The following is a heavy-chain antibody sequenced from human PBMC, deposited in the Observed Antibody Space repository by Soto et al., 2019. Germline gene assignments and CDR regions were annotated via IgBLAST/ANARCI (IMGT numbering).Heavy chain of an antibody. CDR3: ARDLHHVRGGSHWFDP. Sequence: GASVKVSCKASGYTFTSYGISWVRQAPGQGLEWMGWISAYNGNTNYAQKLQGRVTMTTDTSTSTAYMELRSLRSDDTAVYYCARDLHHVRGGSHWFDPWGQGTLVTVSS. J-gene: IGHJ5*02. CDR1: GYTFTSYG. CDR2: ISAYNGNT. D-gene: IGHD3-10*01. V-gene: IGHV1-18*01.